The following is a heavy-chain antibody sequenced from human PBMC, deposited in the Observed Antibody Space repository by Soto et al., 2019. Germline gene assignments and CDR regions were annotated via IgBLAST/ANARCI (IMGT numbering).Heavy chain of an antibody. Sequence: QITLEESGPTLVKPTQTLTLTCSFSGFSLGDFGEGVGWVRQPPGEALEWLALIYCNDDERYNPSLESRLTLSNDTSKNQVVLTMTNMDALDTATYHCAPERGCCGSRGTWGPGTLVTVSS. V-gene: IGHV2-5*01. CDR2: IYCNDDE. D-gene: IGHD2-21*01. CDR3: APERGCCGSRGT. CDR1: GFSLGDFGEG. J-gene: IGHJ5*02.